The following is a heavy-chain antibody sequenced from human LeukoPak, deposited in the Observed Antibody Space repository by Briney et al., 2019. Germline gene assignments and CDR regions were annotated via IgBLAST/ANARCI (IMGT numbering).Heavy chain of an antibody. CDR1: GYTFTGYY. J-gene: IGHJ5*02. V-gene: IGHV1-2*06. CDR2: INPNSGGT. D-gene: IGHD6-19*01. CDR3: ARDLGLAVAGTSRGLAPNWFDP. Sequence: ASVKVSCKASGYTFTGYYMHWVRQAPGRGLEWMGRINPNSGGTNYAQKFQGRVTMTRDTSISTAYMELSRLRSDDTAVYYCARDLGLAVAGTSRGLAPNWFDPWGQGTLVTVSS.